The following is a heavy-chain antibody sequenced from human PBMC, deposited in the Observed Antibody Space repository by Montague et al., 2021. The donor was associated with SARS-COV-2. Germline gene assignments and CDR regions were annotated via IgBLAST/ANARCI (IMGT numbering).Heavy chain of an antibody. CDR3: VRVGVSNWYSFFDY. CDR1: GGSMINNY. V-gene: IGHV4-59*01. CDR2: IYYTGST. J-gene: IGHJ4*02. D-gene: IGHD6-13*01. Sequence: SETLSLTCSVSGGSMINNYWSWIRQPPGKGLEWMGYIYYTGSTDXNPSLESRATLSIDTSKSEFSLKLTSVTAADTAVYYCVRVGVSNWYSFFDYWGQGTLVTVSS.